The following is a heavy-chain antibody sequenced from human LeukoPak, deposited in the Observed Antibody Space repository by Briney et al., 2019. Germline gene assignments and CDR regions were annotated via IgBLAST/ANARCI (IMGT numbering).Heavy chain of an antibody. J-gene: IGHJ4*02. CDR2: ISITGGST. CDR3: AKDQFYYYDSSGYYYYFDY. CDR1: GFTCSSYA. Sequence: GGKLRPSCATSGFTCSSYAISGVRHAPEKGLGWVSAISITGGSTYYADSVKGRFTISRDNSKNTLYLQMNSLRAEDTAVYYCAKDQFYYYDSSGYYYYFDYWGQGTLVTVSS. V-gene: IGHV3-23*01. D-gene: IGHD3-22*01.